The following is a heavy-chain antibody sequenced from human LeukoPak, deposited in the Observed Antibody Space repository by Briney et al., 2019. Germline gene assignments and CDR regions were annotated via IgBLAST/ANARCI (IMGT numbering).Heavy chain of an antibody. CDR3: AKSRLGYDY. V-gene: IGHV3-23*01. CDR1: GFIFSSYV. Sequence: GGSLRLSCAASGFIFSSYVMSWVRQAPGPGLEWVSAISGSGGDTYYAESVKGRFTISRDNSKDTLYLQMNSLRAEDTAVYYCAKSRLGYDYWGQGTLVTVSS. J-gene: IGHJ4*02. CDR2: ISGSGGDT. D-gene: IGHD5-12*01.